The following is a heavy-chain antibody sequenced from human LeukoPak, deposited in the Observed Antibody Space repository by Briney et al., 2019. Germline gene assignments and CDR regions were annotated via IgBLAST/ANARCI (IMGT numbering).Heavy chain of an antibody. J-gene: IGHJ5*02. CDR2: IYYSGST. CDR1: GASISPYH. CDR3: GRGSVVPAVFNWFDP. D-gene: IGHD2-2*01. V-gene: IGHV4-59*01. Sequence: SETLSLTCTVSGASISPYHRRWIRQPPGKGLEWIGYIYYSGSTNYNPSLKSRVTISVDTPKNQFSLKLSSVTAADTAVYYCGRGSVVPAVFNWFDPWGQGTLVTVSS.